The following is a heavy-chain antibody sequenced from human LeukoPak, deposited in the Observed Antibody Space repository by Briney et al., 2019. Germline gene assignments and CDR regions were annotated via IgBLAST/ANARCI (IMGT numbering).Heavy chain of an antibody. CDR3: ARDSPEGSSGDIVMIVAAIEARNAFDF. CDR1: GYTFTSYG. D-gene: IGHD2-15*01. J-gene: IGHJ3*01. CDR2: INPSGSST. V-gene: IGHV1-46*01. Sequence: GASVTVSCKASGYTFTSYGISWVRQAPGQGLEWLGIINPSGSSTTYAQKFRGRVTMTRDMSTSTVYMELNSLTSEDTAVYYCARDSPEGSSGDIVMIVAAIEARNAFDFWGQGTMVTVSS.